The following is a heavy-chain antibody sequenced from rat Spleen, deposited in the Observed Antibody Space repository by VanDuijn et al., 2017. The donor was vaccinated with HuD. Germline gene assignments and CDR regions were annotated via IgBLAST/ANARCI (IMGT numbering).Heavy chain of an antibody. J-gene: IGHJ2*01. CDR3: ARRHYGYTDYFDY. Sequence: EVQLVESDGGLVQPGRSLKLSCAASGFTFNNYGMSWVRQAPTKGLEWVATISYDGISTFYRDSVRGRFTISSDDAKTTLSLQMDSLRSEDTATYYCARRHYGYTDYFDYWGQGVMVTVSS. CDR1: GFTFNNYG. V-gene: IGHV5-29*01. D-gene: IGHD1-9*01. CDR2: ISYDGIST.